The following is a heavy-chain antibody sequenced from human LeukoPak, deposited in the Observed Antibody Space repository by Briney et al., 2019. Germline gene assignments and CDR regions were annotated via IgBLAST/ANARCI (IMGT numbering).Heavy chain of an antibody. CDR1: GFTFSSHE. Sequence: PGGSLRLSCAASGFTFSSHEMNWVRQAPGKGLEWVSYISSSGSIIYYADSVKGRFTISRDNAKNSLYLQMNSLRAEDTAVYYCAREGAVRGYYFDYWGQGTLVTVSS. CDR3: AREGAVRGYYFDY. V-gene: IGHV3-48*03. J-gene: IGHJ4*02. CDR2: ISSSGSII. D-gene: IGHD1-26*01.